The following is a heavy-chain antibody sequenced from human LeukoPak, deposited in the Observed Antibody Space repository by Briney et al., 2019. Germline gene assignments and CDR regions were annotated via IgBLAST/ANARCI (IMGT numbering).Heavy chain of an antibody. CDR3: ARDRPARSAYYFDY. Sequence: GASVKVSCKASGYTFTSYGISWVRQAPGQGLEWMGWISAYNGNTNYAQKLQGRVTMTTDTSTSTAYMELRSLRSDDTAVYYCARDRPARSAYYFDYWGQGTLVTVSS. CDR1: GYTFTSYG. CDR2: ISAYNGNT. D-gene: IGHD6-6*01. J-gene: IGHJ4*02. V-gene: IGHV1-18*01.